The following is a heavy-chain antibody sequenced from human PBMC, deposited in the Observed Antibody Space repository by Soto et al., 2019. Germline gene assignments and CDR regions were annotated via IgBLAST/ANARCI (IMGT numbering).Heavy chain of an antibody. D-gene: IGHD3-10*01. CDR1: GFTVSSNY. V-gene: IGHV3-66*01. CDR2: IYSGGSGST. CDR3: ARDGSSRPTEY. J-gene: IGHJ4*02. Sequence: PGGSLRLSCAASGFTVSSNYMSWVRQAPWKGLEWVSVIYSGGSGSTYYADSVKGRFTISRDISKNTVYLQMNSLRAEDTAVYYCARDGSSRPTEYWGQGTLVTVSS.